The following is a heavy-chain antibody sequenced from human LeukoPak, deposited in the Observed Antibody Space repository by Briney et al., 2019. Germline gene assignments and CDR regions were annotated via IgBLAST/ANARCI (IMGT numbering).Heavy chain of an antibody. V-gene: IGHV5-51*01. J-gene: IGHJ4*02. CDR2: IYPGGSET. Sequence: GESLKISCKGLGYRFSSYWNAWVRPRPGKGLEWMGIIYPGGSETRYDPSFQGQVTISADSSTSTAYLQWSSLRASDTAMYYCARASRDGYNQNFDYWGQGTLVTVSS. D-gene: IGHD5-24*01. CDR3: ARASRDGYNQNFDY. CDR1: GYRFSSYW.